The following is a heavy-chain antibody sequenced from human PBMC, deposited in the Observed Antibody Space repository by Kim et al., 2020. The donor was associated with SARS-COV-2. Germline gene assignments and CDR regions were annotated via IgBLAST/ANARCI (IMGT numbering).Heavy chain of an antibody. D-gene: IGHD2-8*02. CDR2: IHPDGST. Sequence: GGSLRLSCAASGFTVIHNYMSWVRQAPGKGLEWLSFIHPDGSTFYTDSVKGRFTISRDNSKNTLYLQMNSLRAEDTAVYYCARGGFCTGVSCPFDYWGQGTLLTVSS. J-gene: IGHJ4*02. CDR3: ARGGFCTGVSCPFDY. CDR1: GFTVIHNY. V-gene: IGHV3-66*01.